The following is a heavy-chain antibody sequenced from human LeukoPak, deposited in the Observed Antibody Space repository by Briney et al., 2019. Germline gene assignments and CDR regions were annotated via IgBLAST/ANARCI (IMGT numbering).Heavy chain of an antibody. CDR3: ARSAYGDNFDY. V-gene: IGHV3-9*01. Sequence: GGSLRLSCAASGFTFDDYAMHWVRQAPGKGLEWVSGISWNSGSIGYADSVKGRFTISRDNSKNTLYLQMNSLRAEDTAVYYCARSAYGDNFDYWGQGTLVTVSS. CDR2: ISWNSGSI. D-gene: IGHD4-17*01. CDR1: GFTFDDYA. J-gene: IGHJ4*02.